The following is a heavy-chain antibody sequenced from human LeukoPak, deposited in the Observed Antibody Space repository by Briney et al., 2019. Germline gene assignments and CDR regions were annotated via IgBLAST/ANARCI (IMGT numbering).Heavy chain of an antibody. J-gene: IGHJ4*02. Sequence: GGSLRLSCAASGFTFSRYAMHWVRQAPGKGLEWVAVISYDGSNEYYADSVKGRFTISRDNSKNTLYLQMNSLRAEDTAVYYCAKADDSSGYYSSYFDYWGQGTLVTVSS. CDR1: GFTFSRYA. D-gene: IGHD3-22*01. CDR2: ISYDGSNE. CDR3: AKADDSSGYYSSYFDY. V-gene: IGHV3-30-3*01.